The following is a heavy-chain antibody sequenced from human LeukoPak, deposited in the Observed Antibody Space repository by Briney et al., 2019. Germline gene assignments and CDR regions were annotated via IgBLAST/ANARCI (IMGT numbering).Heavy chain of an antibody. CDR3: ARFDSSGYLTSEGVFDY. Sequence: GGSLRLSCAASGFTFSSYEMSWVRQAPGKGLEWVSYISSSGSTIYYADSVKGRFTISRDNAKNSLYLQMNSLRAEDTAVYYCARFDSSGYLTSEGVFDYWGQGTLVTVSS. CDR2: ISSSGSTI. D-gene: IGHD3-22*01. V-gene: IGHV3-48*03. CDR1: GFTFSSYE. J-gene: IGHJ4*02.